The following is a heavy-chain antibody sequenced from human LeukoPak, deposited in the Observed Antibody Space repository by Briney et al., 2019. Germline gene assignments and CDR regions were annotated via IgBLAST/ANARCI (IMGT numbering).Heavy chain of an antibody. CDR3: ARAPTYGPGSSFDY. J-gene: IGHJ4*02. V-gene: IGHV3-48*04. Sequence: GGSLRLSCAAPGITFSSYSMNWVRQAPGKGLEWVSYISSSDTTMYNADSVKGRFTISRDNAKNSLYLQMNSLRAEDTAVYYCARAPTYGPGSSFDYWGQGTLVTVSS. CDR1: GITFSSYS. D-gene: IGHD3-10*01. CDR2: ISSSDTTM.